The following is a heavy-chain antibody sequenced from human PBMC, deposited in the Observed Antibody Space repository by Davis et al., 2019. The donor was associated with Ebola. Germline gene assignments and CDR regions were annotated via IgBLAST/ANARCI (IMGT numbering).Heavy chain of an antibody. Sequence: GESLKISCAASGFTFSSYGMHWVRQAPGKGLEWVAFIRYDGSNKYYADSVKGRFTISRDNSKNTLYLQMNSLRAEDTAVYYCARDGVSEFIDLDYWGRGTLVTVSS. CDR2: IRYDGSNK. V-gene: IGHV3-30*02. CDR1: GFTFSSYG. D-gene: IGHD3-16*02. CDR3: ARDGVSEFIDLDY. J-gene: IGHJ4*02.